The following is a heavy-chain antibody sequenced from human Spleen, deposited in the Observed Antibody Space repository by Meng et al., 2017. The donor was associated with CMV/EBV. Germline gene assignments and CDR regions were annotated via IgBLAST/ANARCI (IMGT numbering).Heavy chain of an antibody. CDR2: ISSSGSTI. J-gene: IGHJ4*02. Sequence: AASGFTFSDYYMSWIRQAPGKGLEWVSYISSSGSTIYYADSVKGRFTISRDNAKNSLYLQMNSLRAEDTAVYYCAREASVGASDFDYWGQGTLVTVSS. CDR1: GFTFSDYY. D-gene: IGHD1-26*01. CDR3: AREASVGASDFDY. V-gene: IGHV3-11*04.